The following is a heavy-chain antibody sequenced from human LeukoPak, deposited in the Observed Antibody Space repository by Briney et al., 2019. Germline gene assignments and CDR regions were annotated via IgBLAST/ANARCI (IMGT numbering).Heavy chain of an antibody. CDR2: IHHSGGT. CDR3: AGERGYCSGGSCNWFDP. J-gene: IGHJ5*02. D-gene: IGHD2-15*01. Sequence: PSETLSLTCTVSGYSISSGYYWGWIRQPPGKGLEWIESIHHSGGTYYNPSLKSRVTITVDTSKNQFSLKLSSVTAADTAVYYCAGERGYCSGGSCNWFDPWGQGTLVTVSS. V-gene: IGHV4-38-2*02. CDR1: GYSISSGYY.